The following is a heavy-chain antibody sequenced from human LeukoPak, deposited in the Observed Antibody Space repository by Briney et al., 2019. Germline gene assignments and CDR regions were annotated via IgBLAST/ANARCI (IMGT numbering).Heavy chain of an antibody. CDR2: FDPEDAEV. CDR1: GYTLTELS. Sequence: EASVKVSCKVSGYTLTELSMHWVRQAPGKGLDWMGGFDPEDAEVIYAEKFQDRVTMTEDPSTDTAYLELSSLRSEDTAVYYCAAEGQWSLVHYFNSWGQGTLVTVSS. CDR3: AAEGQWSLVHYFNS. V-gene: IGHV1-24*01. D-gene: IGHD2-15*01. J-gene: IGHJ4*02.